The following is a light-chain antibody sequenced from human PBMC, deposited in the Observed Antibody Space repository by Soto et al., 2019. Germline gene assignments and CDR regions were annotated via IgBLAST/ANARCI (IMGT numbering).Light chain of an antibody. Sequence: QSVLTQPPSASGTPGQRVTISCSGSSSNIGSNTVNWYQQLPGTAPKLLIYSNNQRPSGVPDRFSGSKSDTSASLAISGLQSEDEADYYCAAWDDSLNGYVFGTWTKLTVL. CDR2: SNN. CDR1: SSNIGSNT. V-gene: IGLV1-44*01. CDR3: AAWDDSLNGYV. J-gene: IGLJ1*01.